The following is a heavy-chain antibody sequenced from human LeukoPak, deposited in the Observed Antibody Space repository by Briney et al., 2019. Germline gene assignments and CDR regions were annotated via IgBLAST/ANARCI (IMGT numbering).Heavy chain of an antibody. CDR2: INHSGGT. D-gene: IGHD4-17*01. V-gene: IGHV4-34*01. J-gene: IGHJ3*02. CDR1: GGSFSGYY. CDR3: ASDDYDDLVNAFDI. Sequence: PSETLSLTCAVYGGSFSGYYWSWIRQPPGKGLEWIGEINHSGGTNYNPSLKSRVTISLDTSKNHFSLKLTSVTAADTALYYCASDDYDDLVNAFDIWGQGTMVTVSS.